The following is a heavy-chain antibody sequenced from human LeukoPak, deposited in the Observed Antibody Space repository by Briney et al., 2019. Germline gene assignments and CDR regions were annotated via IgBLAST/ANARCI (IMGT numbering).Heavy chain of an antibody. V-gene: IGHV3-11*01. Sequence: GGSLRLSCAASGFTFNDYYMTWIRQAPGKGLEWVSTIKHIGPTTYYADSVKGRFTISRDNSKNTLYLQMNSLRAEDTAVYYCAIGGVITSFDYWGQGTLVTVSS. CDR2: IKHIGPTT. CDR1: GFTFNDYY. CDR3: AIGGVITSFDY. D-gene: IGHD3-22*01. J-gene: IGHJ4*02.